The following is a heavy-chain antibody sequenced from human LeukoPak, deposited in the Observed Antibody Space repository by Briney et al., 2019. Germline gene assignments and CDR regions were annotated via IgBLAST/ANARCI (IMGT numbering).Heavy chain of an antibody. Sequence: GGSLRLSCAASGFTFSEYWMNWVRQAPGKGLEWVANIDEDGSVEDYVDSVKGRFTISRDNAKNSLSLQMNRLRVEDTAVYYCVRDAPGREGPHYWGQGILVTVSS. CDR2: IDEDGSVE. J-gene: IGHJ4*02. CDR3: VRDAPGREGPHY. CDR1: GFTFSEYW. V-gene: IGHV3-7*01.